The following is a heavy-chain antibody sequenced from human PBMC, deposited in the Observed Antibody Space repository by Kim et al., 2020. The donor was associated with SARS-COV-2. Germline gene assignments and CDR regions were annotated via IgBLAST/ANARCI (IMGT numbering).Heavy chain of an antibody. J-gene: IGHJ4*01. CDR2: IYTGGTT. CDR1: GFTVSSNY. V-gene: IGHV3-66*01. Sequence: GGSLRLSCAVSGFTVSSNYMSWVRQAPGKGPEWVSVIYTGGTTYYADSVKGRFTISRDNSKNTRYLQLNTLRIEDTAVYYCVRDRRVVAGTRWEFYYWG. CDR3: VRDRRVVAGTRWEFYY. D-gene: IGHD2-15*01.